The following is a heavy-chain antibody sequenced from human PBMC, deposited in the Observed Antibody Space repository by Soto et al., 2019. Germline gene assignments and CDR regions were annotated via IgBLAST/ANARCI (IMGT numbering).Heavy chain of an antibody. CDR2: IYYSGST. D-gene: IGHD5-12*01. CDR1: GGSISSSSYY. V-gene: IGHV4-39*01. CDR3: ARHVSKSGNGYEAADAFDI. Sequence: SETLSLTCTVSGGSISSSSYYWGWIRQPPGKGLEWIGSIYYSGSTYYNPSLKSRVTISVDTSKNQFSLKLSSVTAADTAVYYCARHVSKSGNGYEAADAFDIWGQGTMVTVSS. J-gene: IGHJ3*02.